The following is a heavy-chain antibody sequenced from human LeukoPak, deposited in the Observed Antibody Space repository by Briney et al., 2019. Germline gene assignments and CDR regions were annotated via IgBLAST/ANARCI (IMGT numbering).Heavy chain of an antibody. J-gene: IGHJ4*02. CDR3: ANIGGTSGRY. D-gene: IGHD1-26*01. V-gene: IGHV3-23*01. CDR2: LTVNGGSS. CDR1: GFTFSSYA. Sequence: GGSLRLSCAASGFTFSSYALSWVRQAPGKGLEWVSTLTVNGGSSYYADSVKHRFTISRDNSKNKVYLQMNSLRAEDTALYYCANIGGTSGRYWGQGRLVTVSS.